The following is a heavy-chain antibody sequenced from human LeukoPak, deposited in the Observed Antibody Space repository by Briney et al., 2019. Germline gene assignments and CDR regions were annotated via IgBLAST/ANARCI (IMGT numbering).Heavy chain of an antibody. CDR3: AKDSAAGYYDILTGYYSGYGMDV. V-gene: IGHV3-43*01. D-gene: IGHD3-9*01. J-gene: IGHJ6*02. CDR2: ISWDGGST. CDR1: GFTFDDYT. Sequence: GGSLRLSCAASGFTFDDYTMHWVRQAPGKGLEWVSLISWDGGSTYYADSVKGRFTIPRDNSKNSLYLQMNSLRTEDTALYYCAKDSAAGYYDILTGYYSGYGMDVWGQGTTVTVSS.